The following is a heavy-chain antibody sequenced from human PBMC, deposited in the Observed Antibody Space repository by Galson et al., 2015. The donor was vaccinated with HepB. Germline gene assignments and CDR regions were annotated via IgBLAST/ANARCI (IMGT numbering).Heavy chain of an antibody. Sequence: SLRLSCAASGFTFSSYAMHWVRQAPGKGLEWVAVISYDGSNKYYADSVKGRFTISRDNSKNTLYLQMNSLRAEDTAVYYCARDGRYSSGWHVNGVFDYWGQGTLVTVSS. CDR3: ARDGRYSSGWHVNGVFDY. V-gene: IGHV3-30*04. D-gene: IGHD6-19*01. J-gene: IGHJ4*02. CDR2: ISYDGSNK. CDR1: GFTFSSYA.